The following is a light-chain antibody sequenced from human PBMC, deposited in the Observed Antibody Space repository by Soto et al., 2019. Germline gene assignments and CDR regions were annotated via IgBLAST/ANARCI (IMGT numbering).Light chain of an antibody. V-gene: IGLV2-11*01. Sequence: QSALTQPRSVSGFPGQSVTLSSTGTSRDVGTFNSVSWYQQRPGKAPQLIIYDVTKRPSGVPDRFSGSKSGNTASLTISGLQAADESEYFCCSYSGSSTWVFGGGTKVTVL. CDR3: CSYSGSSTWV. CDR1: SRDVGTFNS. CDR2: DVT. J-gene: IGLJ2*01.